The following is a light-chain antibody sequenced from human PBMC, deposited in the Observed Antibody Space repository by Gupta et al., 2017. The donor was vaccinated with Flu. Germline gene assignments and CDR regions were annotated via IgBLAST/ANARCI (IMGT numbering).Light chain of an antibody. J-gene: IGKJ1*01. CDR1: QSLLHSDGFYY. CDR2: WGS. V-gene: IGKV2-28*01. Sequence: GMTQSPLSLPVTPGEPASMSCRSSQSLLHSDGFYYLEWYLQKPGQSPQLLIYWGSQRAYGVTDRFSGSGSGTDFTLKSSGVEDEDVGVYYCMSDLQTWTFGQGTKVEI. CDR3: MSDLQTWT.